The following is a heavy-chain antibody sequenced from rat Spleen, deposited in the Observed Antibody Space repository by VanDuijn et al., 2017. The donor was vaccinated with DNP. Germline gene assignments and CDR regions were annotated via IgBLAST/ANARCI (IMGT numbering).Heavy chain of an antibody. D-gene: IGHD1-11*01. V-gene: IGHV5S10*01. J-gene: IGHJ4*01. CDR2: VVYDGSRT. CDR1: GFTFSDYN. Sequence: EVQLVESGGGLVQSGRSLKVSCAASGFTFSDYNMAWVRQAPKKGLEWVATVVYDGSRTYYRDSVKGRFTISRDNVKSTLYLQMDSLRSEDTATYYCATFEGRDAWGQGTSVTVSS. CDR3: ATFEGRDA.